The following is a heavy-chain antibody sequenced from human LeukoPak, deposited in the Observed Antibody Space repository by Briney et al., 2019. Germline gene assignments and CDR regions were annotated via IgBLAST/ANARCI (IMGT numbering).Heavy chain of an antibody. CDR1: GFTFSSYA. Sequence: GGSLRLSCAASGFTFSSYAMSWVRQAPGKGLEWVSGISWNSGSIGYADSVKGRFTISRDNAKNSLYLQMNSLRAEDTALYYCAKPPPGIAAAGTWWYFDLWGRGTLVTVSS. D-gene: IGHD6-13*01. CDR2: ISWNSGSI. CDR3: AKPPPGIAAAGTWWYFDL. V-gene: IGHV3-9*01. J-gene: IGHJ2*01.